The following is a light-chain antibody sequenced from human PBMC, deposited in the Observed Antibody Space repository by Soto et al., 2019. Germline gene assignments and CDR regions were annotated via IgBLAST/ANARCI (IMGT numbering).Light chain of an antibody. CDR1: QAIYNY. J-gene: IGKJ4*01. CDR3: QKFSAVPT. CDR2: AAS. Sequence: DIQMTQSPSSLSASVGDRVTITCRASQAIYNYLAWYQQKPGKVPTLLISAASTLQSGVPSRFSGSGYGTDFTLTISSLQPEAVATYYCQKFSAVPTFGGGTKVEI. V-gene: IGKV1-27*01.